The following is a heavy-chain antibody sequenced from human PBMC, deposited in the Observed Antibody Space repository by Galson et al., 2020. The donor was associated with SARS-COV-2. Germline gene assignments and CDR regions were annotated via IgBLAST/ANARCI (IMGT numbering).Heavy chain of an antibody. D-gene: IGHD3-16*01. CDR2: VYYNGDT. Sequence: ETLSLTCTVSGGSIRGDYWSWIRQPPGKGLECIGYVYYNGDTNYNPSLKSRVTISVDTSKNQFSLILNSVTAADTAVYYCAKLGKLGAAHYFDYWGQGTLVTVSS. CDR3: AKLGKLGAAHYFDY. CDR1: GGSIRGDY. J-gene: IGHJ4*02. V-gene: IGHV4-59*01.